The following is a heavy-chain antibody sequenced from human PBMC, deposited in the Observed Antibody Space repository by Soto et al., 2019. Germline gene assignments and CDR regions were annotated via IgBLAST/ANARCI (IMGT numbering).Heavy chain of an antibody. J-gene: IGHJ3*01. CDR2: TLYRSKWYN. CDR1: GDSVSSHTAA. CDR3: ARGGWYAFEG. D-gene: IGHD6-19*01. V-gene: IGHV6-1*01. Sequence: PSQTLSLTCAISGDSVSSHTAAWNWIRQSPSRGLEWLGRTLYRSKWYNEYALSVNSRITIDPDTSKNQFSLQLNSVTPEDTAGDDCARGGWYAFEGWGKGIMVTVAS.